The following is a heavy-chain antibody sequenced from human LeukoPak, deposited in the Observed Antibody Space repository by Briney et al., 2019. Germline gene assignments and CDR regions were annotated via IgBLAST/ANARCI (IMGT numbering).Heavy chain of an antibody. J-gene: IGHJ4*02. Sequence: ASVKVSCKTSGCTFTSYDIGWVRQAPGQGLEWMGWISPYSGTTNYAQKFQGRVTMTTDTSTSTAYMELRSLRSDDTAVYYCAIIIAVAGSWGQGTLVTVSS. CDR2: ISPYSGTT. V-gene: IGHV1-18*01. CDR1: GCTFTSYD. D-gene: IGHD6-19*01. CDR3: AIIIAVAGS.